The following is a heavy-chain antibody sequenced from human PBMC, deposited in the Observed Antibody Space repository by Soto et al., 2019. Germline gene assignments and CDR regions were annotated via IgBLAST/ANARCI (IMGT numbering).Heavy chain of an antibody. Sequence: PSETLSLTCTVSVGSITSSSYYWSWIRQSPGKGLEWIGNIYYSGSTSYSPSLKSRVTVSVDTSKNQFSLNLNSVTAADTAVYYCASAYFDSSGYYFDYWGQGTLVTVSS. CDR3: ASAYFDSSGYYFDY. CDR1: VGSITSSSYY. D-gene: IGHD3-22*01. J-gene: IGHJ4*02. CDR2: IYYSGST. V-gene: IGHV4-39*01.